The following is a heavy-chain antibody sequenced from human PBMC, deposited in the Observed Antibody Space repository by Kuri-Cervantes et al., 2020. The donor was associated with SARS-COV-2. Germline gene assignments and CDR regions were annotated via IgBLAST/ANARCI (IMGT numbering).Heavy chain of an antibody. D-gene: IGHD6-13*01. CDR3: AREEYSSSWSAVDFDY. J-gene: IGHJ4*02. Sequence: GESLKISCTASRFTFNTYAMSWVRQAPGKGLEWVAVIWYDGSNKYYADSVKGRFTISRDNSKNTLYLQMNSLRAEDTAVYYCAREEYSSSWSAVDFDYWGQGTLVTVSS. CDR2: IWYDGSNK. CDR1: RFTFNTYA. V-gene: IGHV3-33*08.